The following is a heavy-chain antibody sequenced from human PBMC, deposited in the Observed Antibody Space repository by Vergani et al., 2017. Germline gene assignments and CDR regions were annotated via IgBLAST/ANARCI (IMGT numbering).Heavy chain of an antibody. CDR1: FDSIRNLY. Sequence: QVQLQESGPGLVKSSETLSLTCSVSFDSIRNLYCNWIRQPPGKGLEWIGSIHYSENTNDHPSLKTRVTISVDTSKNQFSLTLTSVTAADAAVYYCASDTHSGQRADRWGQGILVTVTS. CDR2: IHYSENT. CDR3: ASDTHSGQRADR. D-gene: IGHD6-19*01. V-gene: IGHV4-59*11. J-gene: IGHJ5*02.